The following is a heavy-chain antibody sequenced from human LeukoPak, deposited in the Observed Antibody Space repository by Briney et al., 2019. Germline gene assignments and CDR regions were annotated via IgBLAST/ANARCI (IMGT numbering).Heavy chain of an antibody. CDR1: GYTFTGYY. CDR2: INPNSGGT. CDR3: ARDRYSSGWYKDEIDY. D-gene: IGHD6-19*01. Sequence: ASVTVSCKASGYTFTGYYMHWVRQAPGQGLEWMGRINPNSGGTNYAQKFQGRVAMTRDTSISTAYMELGRLRSDDTAVYYCARDRYSSGWYKDEIDYWGQGTLVTVS. V-gene: IGHV1-2*06. J-gene: IGHJ4*02.